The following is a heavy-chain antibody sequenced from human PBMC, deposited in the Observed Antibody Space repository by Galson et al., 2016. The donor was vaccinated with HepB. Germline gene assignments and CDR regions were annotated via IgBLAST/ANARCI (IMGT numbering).Heavy chain of an antibody. D-gene: IGHD3-3*01. Sequence: SLRLSCAASGFTFSNFNMYWVRQAPGKGLEWVSSISSSSSHIHYTDSVKGRFTISRDNSKNSVFLQMNSLRAGDTAVYYCARDQGHYDFWSGYADFDYWSQGALVTVSS. J-gene: IGHJ4*02. V-gene: IGHV3-21*01. CDR2: ISSSSSHI. CDR1: GFTFSNFN. CDR3: ARDQGHYDFWSGYADFDY.